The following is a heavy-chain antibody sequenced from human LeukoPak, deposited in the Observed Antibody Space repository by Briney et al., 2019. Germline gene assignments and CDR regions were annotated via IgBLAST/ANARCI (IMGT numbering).Heavy chain of an antibody. CDR1: AFTFSTYG. Sequence: GGSLRLSCAAAAFTFSTYGMHWVRQAPGKGLQWVAFLRYDGSNKYYADSVKGRFTISRDKSKNTLYLQMNSLRAEDTAVYYCAKDSYYSNYERSVGDAFDIWGQGTMVTVSS. J-gene: IGHJ3*02. CDR2: LRYDGSNK. CDR3: AKDSYYSNYERSVGDAFDI. V-gene: IGHV3-30*02. D-gene: IGHD4-11*01.